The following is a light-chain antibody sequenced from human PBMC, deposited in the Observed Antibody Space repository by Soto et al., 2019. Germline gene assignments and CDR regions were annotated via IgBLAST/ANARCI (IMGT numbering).Light chain of an antibody. CDR2: AAS. CDR3: QQPGSFV. Sequence: DIQMTQTPSSVSASVVARVTISCRARQGISSWLGWYQHKPGKAPKLLIYAASSLDSGVPSRFSGGGYGTEFTLSITSLQREDSATYDCQQPGSFVFGGGTKVEI. CDR1: QGISSW. V-gene: IGKV1D-12*01. J-gene: IGKJ4*01.